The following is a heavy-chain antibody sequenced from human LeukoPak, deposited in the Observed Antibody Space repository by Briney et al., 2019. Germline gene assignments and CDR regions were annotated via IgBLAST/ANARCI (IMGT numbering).Heavy chain of an antibody. Sequence: GGSLRLSCAASGFTFSTYWMHWVRQAPGKGLVWVSHISNDERTISYAESVKGRFTISRDNSKNTLYLYMNNLRAEDTAVYYCARGKLGIYAFDIWGQGTMVTVSS. D-gene: IGHD7-27*01. J-gene: IGHJ3*02. CDR1: GFTFSTYW. CDR2: ISNDERTI. CDR3: ARGKLGIYAFDI. V-gene: IGHV3-74*01.